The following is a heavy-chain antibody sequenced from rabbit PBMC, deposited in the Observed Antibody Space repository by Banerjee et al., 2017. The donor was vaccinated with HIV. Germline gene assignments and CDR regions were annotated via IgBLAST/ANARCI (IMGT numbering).Heavy chain of an antibody. CDR3: ARAYAGGIGYYGLDL. D-gene: IGHD1-1*01. Sequence: QSLQESGGDLVKPGASLTLTCTASGFSFSSNYYMCWVRQAPGKGLEWIACIYAGSSGSTYYASWAKGRFTISKTSSTTVTLQMTSLTAADTATYFCARAYAGGIGYYGLDLWGQGTLVTVS. J-gene: IGHJ3*01. V-gene: IGHV1S40*01. CDR1: GFSFSSNYY. CDR2: IYAGSSGST.